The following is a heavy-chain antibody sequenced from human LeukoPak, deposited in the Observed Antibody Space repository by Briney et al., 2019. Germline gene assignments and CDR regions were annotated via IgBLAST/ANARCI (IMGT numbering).Heavy chain of an antibody. Sequence: PGGSLRLSCAASGFTFSSYCMNWVRQAPGKGLEWVANIRQDGSEKYYVDSVQGRFTISRDNAKSSLYLQMNSLRGEDTAVYYCARGGRYWGQGTLVTVSS. CDR2: IRQDGSEK. V-gene: IGHV3-7*01. CDR1: GFTFSSYC. J-gene: IGHJ4*02. D-gene: IGHD3-10*01. CDR3: ARGGRY.